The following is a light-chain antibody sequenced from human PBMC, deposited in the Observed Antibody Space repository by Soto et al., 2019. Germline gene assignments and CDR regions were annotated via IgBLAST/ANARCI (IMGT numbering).Light chain of an antibody. CDR2: AAS. V-gene: IGKV3-15*01. Sequence: EIMMTQSPATLSVSPGERATISCWASQSASSNLAWCQQKPGQAPWLLIYAASTRATGIPARFSGSGSGTEFTLTISSLQSEDFAVYYCQQYNKWPLTFGGGTKVEIK. CDR1: QSASSN. CDR3: QQYNKWPLT. J-gene: IGKJ4*01.